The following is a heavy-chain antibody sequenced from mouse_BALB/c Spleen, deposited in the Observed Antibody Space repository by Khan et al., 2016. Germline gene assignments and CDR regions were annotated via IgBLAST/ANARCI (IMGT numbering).Heavy chain of an antibody. CDR1: GYTFTNYG. V-gene: IGHV9-3*02. CDR3: ARPGNYLYYAMDY. Sequence: QIQLVQSGPELKKPGETVKISCKASGYTFTNYGMNWVKQAPGKGLKWMGWINSNTGEPTYAEEFKGRFAFSLETSASTAYLQINNLKNEDTATXSGARPGNYLYYAMDYWVQGTSSTVS. CDR2: INSNTGEP. J-gene: IGHJ4*01. D-gene: IGHD2-1*01.